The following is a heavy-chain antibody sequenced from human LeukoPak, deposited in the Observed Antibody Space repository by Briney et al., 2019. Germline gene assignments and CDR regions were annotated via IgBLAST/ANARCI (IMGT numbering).Heavy chain of an antibody. Sequence: ASVKVSCKASGYTFTSYGISWVRQAPGQGLEWMGWISAYNGNTNYAQKLQGRVTMTTDTSTSTAYMELRSLRSDDTAVYYCAKDRALLLLAADYAFDIWGQGTMVTVSS. J-gene: IGHJ3*02. D-gene: IGHD6-13*01. CDR3: AKDRALLLLAADYAFDI. V-gene: IGHV1-18*01. CDR2: ISAYNGNT. CDR1: GYTFTSYG.